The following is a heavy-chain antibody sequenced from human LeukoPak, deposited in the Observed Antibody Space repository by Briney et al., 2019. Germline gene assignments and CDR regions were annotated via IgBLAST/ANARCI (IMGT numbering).Heavy chain of an antibody. CDR2: INPSGGST. CDR1: GYTFTSYY. D-gene: IGHD3-10*01. Sequence: ASVKVSCKASGYTFTSYYMHWVRQAPGQGLEWMGIINPSGGSTSYAQKFQGRVTMTPDTSTNTAYMELTSLRSDDTAVYYCARAVVRGDFDYWGQGTLVTVSS. V-gene: IGHV1-46*01. J-gene: IGHJ4*02. CDR3: ARAVVRGDFDY.